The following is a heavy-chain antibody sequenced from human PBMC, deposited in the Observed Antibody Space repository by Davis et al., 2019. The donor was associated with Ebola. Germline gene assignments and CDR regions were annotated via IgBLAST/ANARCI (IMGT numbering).Heavy chain of an antibody. Sequence: MPSETLSLTCTVSGGSVSNDNYYWTWIRQPPGKGLEWIGFIYHGGYTTYNPSLKSRVTMSVDTSNNQFSLKLSSVTAADTAVYYCARSPYPSNWFDPWGQGTLVTASS. V-gene: IGHV4-61*01. CDR3: ARSPYPSNWFDP. J-gene: IGHJ5*02. CDR1: GGSVSNDNYY. CDR2: IYHGGYT.